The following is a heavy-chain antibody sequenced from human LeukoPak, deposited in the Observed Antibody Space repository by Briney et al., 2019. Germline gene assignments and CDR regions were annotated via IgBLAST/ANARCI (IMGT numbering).Heavy chain of an antibody. CDR1: GFIFSGYW. Sequence: GGSLRLSCAASGFIFSGYWMSWVRQAPGEGMEWVANIKQDGSETYYVNSVKGRFTISRDNAKNSLYLEMNNLRAEDTAVYYCARDSLFGVVISSPNPNYGMDVWGQGTTVTVSS. V-gene: IGHV3-7*01. CDR2: IKQDGSET. D-gene: IGHD3-3*01. CDR3: ARDSLFGVVISSPNPNYGMDV. J-gene: IGHJ6*02.